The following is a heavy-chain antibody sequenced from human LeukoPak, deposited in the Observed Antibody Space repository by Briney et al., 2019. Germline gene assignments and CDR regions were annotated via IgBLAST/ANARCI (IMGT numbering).Heavy chain of an antibody. V-gene: IGHV3-23*01. CDR1: GFTFTSYA. CDR2: IRGSGTVT. CDR3: AKSLDYDGGVLWALPQY. Sequence: PGGSLRLSCAASGFTFTSYAMSWVRQPPGKGLEWVSVIRGSGTVTYFADSVKGRFTVSRDNSKNTLYLQMSSLRAGDTAIYYCAKSLDYDGGVLWALPQYWGQGTLVTVSS. D-gene: IGHD3-22*01. J-gene: IGHJ4*02.